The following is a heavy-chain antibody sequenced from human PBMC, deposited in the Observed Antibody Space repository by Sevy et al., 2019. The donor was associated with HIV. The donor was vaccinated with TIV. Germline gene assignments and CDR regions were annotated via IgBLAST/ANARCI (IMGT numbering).Heavy chain of an antibody. CDR3: AKDFDWPSGY. D-gene: IGHD3-9*01. Sequence: GGSLRLSCEASGFTFSSHWMHWVHQVPGKGLVWVSRIDPDGSRTSYVDSVKGRFTISRDNAKNTLYLQMNSLRGEDTAVYYRAKDFDWPSGYWGQGTRVTVSS. J-gene: IGHJ4*02. V-gene: IGHV3-74*01. CDR2: IDPDGSRT. CDR1: GFTFSSHW.